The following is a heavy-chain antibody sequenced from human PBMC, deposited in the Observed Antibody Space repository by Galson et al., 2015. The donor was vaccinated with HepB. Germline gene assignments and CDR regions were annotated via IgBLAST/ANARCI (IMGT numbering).Heavy chain of an antibody. J-gene: IGHJ3*02. V-gene: IGHV3-33*01. CDR1: GFTFSSYG. CDR3: ARRFQYYDFWSGYYSGSIDAFDI. CDR2: IWYDGSNK. Sequence: SLRLSCAASGFTFSSYGMHWVRQAPGKGLEWVAVIWYDGSNKYYADSVKGRFTISRDNSKNTLYLQMNSLRAEDTAVYYCARRFQYYDFWSGYYSGSIDAFDIWGQGTMVTVSS. D-gene: IGHD3-3*01.